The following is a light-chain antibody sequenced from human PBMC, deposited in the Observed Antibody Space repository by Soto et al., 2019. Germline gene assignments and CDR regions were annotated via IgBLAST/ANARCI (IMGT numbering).Light chain of an antibody. Sequence: EIVLTQSPGTLSLSPGERVTLSCRASQSVTRSFLAWYQQKPGQAPRLLIYGASSRATGIPDRFSGSGSGRDFTLTISRLETEDFAVYYCHQYGSSPQAFGLGTKVDIK. CDR1: QSVTRSF. V-gene: IGKV3-20*01. CDR2: GAS. CDR3: HQYGSSPQA. J-gene: IGKJ3*01.